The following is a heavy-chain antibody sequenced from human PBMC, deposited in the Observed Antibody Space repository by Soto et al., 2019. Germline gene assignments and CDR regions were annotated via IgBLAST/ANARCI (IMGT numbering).Heavy chain of an antibody. V-gene: IGHV4-34*01. CDR3: ARGWGSIFDY. D-gene: IGHD7-27*01. Sequence: QVQLQQWGAGLLKPSETLSLTCAVYGGSFSGYYWNWIRQPPGKGLEWIGEINHSGSTNYNPSLKSRVTISVDTSKNQFSVKLSSVTAADTAVYYCARGWGSIFDYWGQGTLVTVSS. J-gene: IGHJ4*02. CDR1: GGSFSGYY. CDR2: INHSGST.